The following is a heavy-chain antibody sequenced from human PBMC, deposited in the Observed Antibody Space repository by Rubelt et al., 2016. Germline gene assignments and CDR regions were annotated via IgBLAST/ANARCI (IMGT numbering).Heavy chain of an antibody. CDR1: GASISSDY. Sequence: QLQLQESGPGLVKPSETLSLTCTVSGASISSDYWSWIRQPPGKGLEWIGEIYHSGSTNYNPSHKSRVTISVDNSKNQFSLKLSSVTAADTSVYYCARLTRGLSGSYHFHYWGQGTLVTVSS. CDR3: ARLTRGLSGSYHFHY. CDR2: IYHSGST. J-gene: IGHJ4*02. D-gene: IGHD1-26*01. V-gene: IGHV4-59*12.